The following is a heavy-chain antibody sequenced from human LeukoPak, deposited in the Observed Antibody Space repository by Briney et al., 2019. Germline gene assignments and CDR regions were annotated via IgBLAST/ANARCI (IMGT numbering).Heavy chain of an antibody. V-gene: IGHV3-48*03. D-gene: IGHD2-21*01. CDR1: GFTFSSFE. J-gene: IGHJ5*02. CDR2: ITSSGSTT. CDR3: AREVVRLDNWFDP. Sequence: PGGSLRLSCAASGFTFSSFEMNWVRQAPGKGLEWVSYITSSGSTTHYADSVEGRFTISRDNAKNSLYLQMNSLRAEDTAVYYCAREVVRLDNWFDPWGQGTLVTVSS.